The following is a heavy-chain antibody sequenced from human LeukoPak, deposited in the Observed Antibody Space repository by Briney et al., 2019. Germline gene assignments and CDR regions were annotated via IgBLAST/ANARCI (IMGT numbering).Heavy chain of an antibody. CDR2: IYYSGST. Sequence: SETLSLTCTVSGGSMSSYYWSWIRQPPGKGLEWIGYIYYSGSTNYSPSLKSRVTISVDTSKNQFSLKLSSVTAADTAVFYCARGFYDVLTGYPYYFDYWGQGILVTVSS. J-gene: IGHJ4*02. CDR3: ARGFYDVLTGYPYYFDY. D-gene: IGHD3-9*01. V-gene: IGHV4-59*01. CDR1: GGSMSSYY.